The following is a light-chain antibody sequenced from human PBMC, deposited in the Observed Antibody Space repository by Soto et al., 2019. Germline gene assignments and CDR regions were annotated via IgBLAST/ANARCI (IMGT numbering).Light chain of an antibody. Sequence: EIVMTQSQATLSVSPGEGATLYCRAIESVSSNLAWYQQRPGQAPRLLIYGASTRATDTPVRFRGSGSGTEFTLTISSLQSEDFAVYYCQQYNNWPPSIIFGQGTRLEIK. J-gene: IGKJ5*01. CDR3: QQYNNWPPSII. CDR1: ESVSSN. CDR2: GAS. V-gene: IGKV3-15*01.